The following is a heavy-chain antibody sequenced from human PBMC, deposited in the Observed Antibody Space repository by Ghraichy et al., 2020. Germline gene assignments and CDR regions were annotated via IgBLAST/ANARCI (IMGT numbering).Heavy chain of an antibody. D-gene: IGHD5-12*01. V-gene: IGHV4-59*01. CDR3: ARSRIGYYYYYYYMDV. CDR1: GGSISSYY. Sequence: SETLSLTCTVSGGSISSYYWSWIRQPPGKRLEWIGYIYYSGSTNYNPSLKSRVTISVDTSKNQFSLKLSSVTAADTAVYYCARSRIGYYYYYYYMDVWGKGTTVTVSS. J-gene: IGHJ6*03. CDR2: IYYSGST.